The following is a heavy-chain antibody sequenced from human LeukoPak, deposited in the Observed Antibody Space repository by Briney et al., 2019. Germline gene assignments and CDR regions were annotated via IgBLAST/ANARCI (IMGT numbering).Heavy chain of an antibody. D-gene: IGHD2-15*01. V-gene: IGHV1-2*06. CDR1: GYTFTGYY. CDR2: INPNSGGT. CDR3: ARGRYCSGGSCYRNWFDP. Sequence: ASVKVSCKASGYTFTGYYMHWVRQAPGQGLEWMGRINPNSGGTNYAQKFQGRVTMTRDTSISTAYMELSGLRSDDTAVYYCARGRYCSGGSCYRNWFDPWGQGTLVTVSS. J-gene: IGHJ5*02.